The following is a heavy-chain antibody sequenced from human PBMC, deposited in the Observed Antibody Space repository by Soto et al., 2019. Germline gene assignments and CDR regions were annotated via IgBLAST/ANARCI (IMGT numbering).Heavy chain of an antibody. D-gene: IGHD2-2*01. CDR2: IYPGDSDT. V-gene: IGHV5-51*01. Sequence: GESLKISCKGSGYSFTSYWIGWVRQMPGKGLEWMGIIYPGDSDTRYSPSFQGQVTISADKSISTAYLQWSSLKASDTAMYYCARHGVVVPAASDAYGMEVWGQGTTVTVSS. CDR1: GYSFTSYW. CDR3: ARHGVVVPAASDAYGMEV. J-gene: IGHJ6*02.